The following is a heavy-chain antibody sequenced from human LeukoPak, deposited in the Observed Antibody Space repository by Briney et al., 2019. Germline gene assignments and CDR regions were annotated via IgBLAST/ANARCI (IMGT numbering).Heavy chain of an antibody. Sequence: ASVKVSCKASGYTFTGYYMHWVRQAPGQGLEWMGWINPNSGGTNYAQKFQGRVTMTRDTSISTAYMELSRLGSDDTAVYYCARRVVPAAMSFDYWGQGTLVTVSS. CDR2: INPNSGGT. CDR1: GYTFTGYY. CDR3: ARRVVPAAMSFDY. J-gene: IGHJ4*02. V-gene: IGHV1-2*02. D-gene: IGHD2-2*01.